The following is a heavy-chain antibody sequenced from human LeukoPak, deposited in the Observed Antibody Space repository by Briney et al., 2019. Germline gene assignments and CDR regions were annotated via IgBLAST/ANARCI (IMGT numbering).Heavy chain of an antibody. J-gene: IGHJ3*02. D-gene: IGHD2-2*02. CDR3: ARERGYCSSSTCYTSDAFDI. CDR1: GYTFTGYY. V-gene: IGHV1-2*02. CDR2: INPNTGGT. Sequence: ASVKVSCKTSGYTFTGYYMHWVRLAPGHGLEWMGWINPNTGGTNNAQRFQGRVTMTRDTSISTAYMELNRLKSDDTAVYYCARERGYCSSSTCYTSDAFDIWGQGTMVTVSS.